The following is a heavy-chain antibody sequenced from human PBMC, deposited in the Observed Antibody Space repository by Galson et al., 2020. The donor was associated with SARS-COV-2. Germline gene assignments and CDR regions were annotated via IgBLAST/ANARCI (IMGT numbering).Heavy chain of an antibody. CDR1: GFTFSGSA. J-gene: IGHJ4*02. CDR2: ISYDGTTK. CDR3: ARETDDHTSGWYDY. D-gene: IGHD6-13*01. V-gene: IGHV3-30*04. Sequence: HSGGSLRLSCAASGFTFSGSAMHWVRQAPGKGLEWVAIISYDGTTKYNSDSVKGRFTISRDNSKNTLYLQMNSLRPDDTAVYYCARETDDHTSGWYDYWGQGTLVTVSS.